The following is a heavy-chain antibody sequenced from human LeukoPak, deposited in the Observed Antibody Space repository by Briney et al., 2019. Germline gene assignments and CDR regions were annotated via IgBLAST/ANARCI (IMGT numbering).Heavy chain of an antibody. CDR2: INPNSGGT. CDR3: ARDLSCSDDSCQS. Sequence: ASMKVSCKASGYTFTGYYMHWVRQAPGQGLEWMGWINPNSGGTNYAQKFQGRVTMARDTSISTVYMELSRLGSDDTAVYYCARDLSCSDDSCQSWGQGTLVTGPS. D-gene: IGHD2-15*01. J-gene: IGHJ5*02. CDR1: GYTFTGYY. V-gene: IGHV1-2*02.